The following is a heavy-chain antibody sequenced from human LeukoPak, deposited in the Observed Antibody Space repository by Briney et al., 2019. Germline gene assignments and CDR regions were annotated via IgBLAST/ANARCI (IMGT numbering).Heavy chain of an antibody. CDR3: ARGQLLSSFDY. CDR2: IYYSGST. CDR1: GGSISSYY. Sequence: SETLSLTCTVSGGSISSYYWSWIRQPPGKGLEWIGYIYYSGSTSYNPSLKSRVTISVDTSKNQFSLKLSSVTAADTAVYYCARGQLLSSFDYWGQGTLVTVSS. V-gene: IGHV4-59*01. D-gene: IGHD2-2*01. J-gene: IGHJ4*02.